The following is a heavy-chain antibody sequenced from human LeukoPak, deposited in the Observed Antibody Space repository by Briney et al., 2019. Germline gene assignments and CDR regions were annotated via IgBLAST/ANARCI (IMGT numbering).Heavy chain of an antibody. CDR1: GFSFSNYV. J-gene: IGHJ4*02. CDR3: ARYYYDSSGYYVLDY. CDR2: IQYDGSDR. D-gene: IGHD3-22*01. Sequence: PGGSLRLSCAASGFSFSNYVMHWVRQAPGKGLEYVSFIQYDGSDRYYADSVRGRFAISRDNPKSTLYLEMNSLRAEDTAVYYCARYYYDSSGYYVLDYWGQGTLVTVSS. V-gene: IGHV3-30*02.